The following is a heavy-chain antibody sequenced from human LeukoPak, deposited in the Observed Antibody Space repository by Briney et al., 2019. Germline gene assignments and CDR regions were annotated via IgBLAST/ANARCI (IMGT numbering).Heavy chain of an antibody. D-gene: IGHD3-22*01. J-gene: IGHJ6*03. CDR2: IIPIFGTA. Sequence: SSVKVSCKASGGTFSSYAISWVRQAPGQGLEWMGGIIPIFGTANYAQKFQGRVTITADESTSTAYMELSSLRSEDTAVYYCASRNYYDSSGYYPLYYYYMDVWGKGTTVTVSS. CDR1: GGTFSSYA. V-gene: IGHV1-69*01. CDR3: ASRNYYDSSGYYPLYYYYMDV.